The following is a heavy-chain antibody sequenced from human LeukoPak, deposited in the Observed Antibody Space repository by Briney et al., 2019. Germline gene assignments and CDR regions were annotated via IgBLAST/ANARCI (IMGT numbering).Heavy chain of an antibody. D-gene: IGHD3-10*01. V-gene: IGHV1-69*05. CDR2: IIPIFGTA. CDR3: ARIRMVRGVGSFNWFDP. CDR1: GGTFSSYA. J-gene: IGHJ5*02. Sequence: SVKVSCKASGGTFSSYAISWVRQAPGQGLEWMGGIIPIFGTANYAQKLQGRVTMTTDTSTSTAYMELRSLRSDDTAVYYCARIRMVRGVGSFNWFDPWGQGTLVTVSS.